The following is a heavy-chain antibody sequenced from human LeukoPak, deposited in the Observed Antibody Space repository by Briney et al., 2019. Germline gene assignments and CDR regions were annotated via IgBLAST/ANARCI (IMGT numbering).Heavy chain of an antibody. J-gene: IGHJ3*02. CDR2: IERSSNSI. D-gene: IGHD3-10*01. CDR3: ARAGWGILEVSYDI. V-gene: IGHV3-11*01. CDR1: EFIFKDYY. Sequence: GGSLRLSCAASEFIFKDYYMSWIRQAPGKGLEWISHIERSSNSISYADSVRGRFTISRDNAKNSLYLQMNSLRAEDTAIYFCARAGWGILEVSYDIWGRGTMVTVSS.